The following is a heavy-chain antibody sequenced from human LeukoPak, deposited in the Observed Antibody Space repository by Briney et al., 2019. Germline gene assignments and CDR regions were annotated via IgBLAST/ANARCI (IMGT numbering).Heavy chain of an antibody. CDR3: ARDGNSADY. V-gene: IGHV4-39*02. D-gene: IGHD4-23*01. Sequence: SETLSLTCTVSGAFISSSSYYWGWIRQPPGKGLEWIGSIFYSGNTYYNPSLKSRVTISVDTSKNQFSLKLSSVTAADTAVYYCARDGNSADYWGQGTLVTVSS. CDR1: GAFISSSSYY. CDR2: IFYSGNT. J-gene: IGHJ4*02.